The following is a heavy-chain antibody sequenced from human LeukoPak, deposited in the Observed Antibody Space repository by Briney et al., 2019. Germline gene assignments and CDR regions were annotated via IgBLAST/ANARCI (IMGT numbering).Heavy chain of an antibody. D-gene: IGHD6-13*01. J-gene: IGHJ4*02. V-gene: IGHV4-30-2*01. CDR1: GGSISSGGYY. CDR2: IYHSGST. CDR3: AREGVAAADY. Sequence: SETLSLTCTVSGGSISSGGYYWSWIRQPPGKGLESIGYIYHSGSTYYNPSLKSRVTISVDRSKNQFSLKLSSVTAADTAVYYCAREGVAAADYWGQGTQVTVSS.